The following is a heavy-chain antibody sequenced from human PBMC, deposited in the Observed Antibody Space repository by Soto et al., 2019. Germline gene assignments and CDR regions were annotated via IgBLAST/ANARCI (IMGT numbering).Heavy chain of an antibody. CDR2: IYYSGST. CDR1: GGSISSGDYY. J-gene: IGHJ4*02. V-gene: IGHV4-30-4*01. Sequence: SETLSLTCTVSGGSISSGDYYWSWIRQPPGKGLEWIGYIYYSGSTYYNPSLKSRVTISVDTSKNQFSLKLSSVTAADRAVYFCARVVDRGDESSFDYWGQGTLVTVSS. CDR3: ARVVDRGDESSFDY. D-gene: IGHD3-10*01.